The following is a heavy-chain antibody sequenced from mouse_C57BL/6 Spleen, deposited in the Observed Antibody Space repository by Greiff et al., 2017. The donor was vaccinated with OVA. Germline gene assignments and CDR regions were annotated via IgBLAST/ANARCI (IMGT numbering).Heavy chain of an antibody. CDR1: GYTFTDYY. J-gene: IGHJ2*01. CDR3: ARAYGSSYEDYFDY. Sequence: VQLKQSGPELVKPGASVKISCKASGYTFTDYYMNWVKQSHGKSLEWIGDINPNNGGTSYNQKFKGKATLTVDKSSSTAYMELRSLTSEDSAVYYCARAYGSSYEDYFDYWGQGTTLTVSS. D-gene: IGHD1-1*01. CDR2: INPNNGGT. V-gene: IGHV1-26*01.